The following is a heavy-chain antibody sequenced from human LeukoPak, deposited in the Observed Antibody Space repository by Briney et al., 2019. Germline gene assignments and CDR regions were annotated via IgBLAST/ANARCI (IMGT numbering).Heavy chain of an antibody. J-gene: IGHJ3*02. CDR1: GYTFTGYY. Sequence: AASVKVSCKASGYTFTGYYMHWVRQAPGQGLEWMGWINPNSGGTNYAQKFQGWVTMTRDTSISTAYMELGRLRSDDTAVYYCARGSVAVAGVLDAFDIWGQGTMVTVSS. CDR2: INPNSGGT. V-gene: IGHV1-2*04. D-gene: IGHD6-19*01. CDR3: ARGSVAVAGVLDAFDI.